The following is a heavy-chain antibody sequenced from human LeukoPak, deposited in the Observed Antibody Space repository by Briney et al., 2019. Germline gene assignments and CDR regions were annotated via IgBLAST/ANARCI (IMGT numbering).Heavy chain of an antibody. CDR2: ISYDGSNK. J-gene: IGHJ6*03. V-gene: IGHV3-30*04. CDR1: GFAFSRCA. D-gene: IGHD2-8*01. CDR3: AREGCTNGVCYSSYYYYMDV. Sequence: PGGSLRLSCAASGFAFSRCAMHWVRQAPGKGLEWVAVISYDGSNKCYADSVKGQFTISRDNSKNTLYLQMNSLRAEDTAVYYCAREGCTNGVCYSSYYYYMDVWGKGTTVTISS.